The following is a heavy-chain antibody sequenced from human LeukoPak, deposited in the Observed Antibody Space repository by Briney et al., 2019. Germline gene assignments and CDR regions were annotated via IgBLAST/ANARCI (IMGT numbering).Heavy chain of an antibody. Sequence: KPSETLSLTCAVYGGSFSGYYWSWIRQPPGKGLEWIGEINHSGSTNYNPSLKSRVTISVDTSKNQFSLKLSSVTAADTAVYYCARDRVAAASLDYWGQGTLVTISS. V-gene: IGHV4-34*01. CDR2: INHSGST. D-gene: IGHD6-13*01. CDR3: ARDRVAAASLDY. J-gene: IGHJ4*02. CDR1: GGSFSGYY.